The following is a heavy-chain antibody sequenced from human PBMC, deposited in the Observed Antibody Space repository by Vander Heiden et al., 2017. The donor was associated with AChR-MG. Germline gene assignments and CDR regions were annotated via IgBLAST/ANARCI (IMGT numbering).Heavy chain of an antibody. CDR3: ARQWLGENAFDI. CDR1: GFSLSISEMC. Sequence: QVTLTDSGPALVKPTQPLTLPCTFSGFSLSISEMCVSWIRQPPGKALEWLALIDWDDDKYYSTSLKTRLTISKDTSKNQVVLTMTNMDPVDTATYYCARQWLGENAFDIWGQGTMVTVSS. V-gene: IGHV2-70*01. CDR2: IDWDDDK. J-gene: IGHJ3*02. D-gene: IGHD6-19*01.